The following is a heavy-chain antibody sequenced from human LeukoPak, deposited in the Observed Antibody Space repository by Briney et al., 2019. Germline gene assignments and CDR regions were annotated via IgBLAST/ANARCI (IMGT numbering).Heavy chain of an antibody. J-gene: IGHJ4*02. CDR1: GGSISSYY. CDR3: ARCYDFWSGYPFDY. D-gene: IGHD3-3*01. Sequence: PSETLSLTCTVSGGSISSYYWSWIRQPPGKGLEWIGYIYYSGSTNYNPSLKSRVTISVDTSKNEFSLKLSPVTAAGTAVYYCARCYDFWSGYPFDYWGQGTLVTVSS. V-gene: IGHV4-59*01. CDR2: IYYSGST.